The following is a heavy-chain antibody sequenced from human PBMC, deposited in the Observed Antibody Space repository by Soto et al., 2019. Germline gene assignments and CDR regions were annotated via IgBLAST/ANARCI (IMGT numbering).Heavy chain of an antibody. V-gene: IGHV3-74*01. Sequence: QPGGSLRRSCEASGFTFKNHWMHWVRQAPGKGLVWVSRINSDGSNRRYADSVQGRFTISRDNAKNTLFLQMNSLRAADTAVYFCARRCSRPNFYGMDDWGQGATV. J-gene: IGHJ6*02. CDR2: INSDGSNR. D-gene: IGHD2-2*01. CDR3: ARRCSRPNFYGMDD. CDR1: GFTFKNHW.